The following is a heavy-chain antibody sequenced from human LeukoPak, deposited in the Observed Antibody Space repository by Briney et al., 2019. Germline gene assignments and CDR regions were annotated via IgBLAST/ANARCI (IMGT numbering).Heavy chain of an antibody. CDR3: ARDRPRGYSYGMADY. CDR1: GFTFSSYW. V-gene: IGHV3-74*01. J-gene: IGHJ4*02. D-gene: IGHD5-18*01. Sequence: GGSLRLSCAASGFTFSSYWMHWVRQAPGKGLVWVSRINTDGTSTTYADSVKGRFTISRDNAKNTLYLQMNSLRAEDTAVYYCARDRPRGYSYGMADYWGQGTLVTVSS. CDR2: INTDGTST.